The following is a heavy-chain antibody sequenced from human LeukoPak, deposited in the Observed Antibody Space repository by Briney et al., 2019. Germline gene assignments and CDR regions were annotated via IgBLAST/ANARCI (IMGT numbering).Heavy chain of an antibody. CDR2: IIPMFGTA. J-gene: IGHJ5*02. V-gene: IGHV1-69*05. CDR1: GGTFSDYA. CDR3: LRRQALRGRHRAFDP. Sequence: SVKVSCKASGGTFSDYAISWVRQAPGQGLEWLGGIIPMFGTAKYAQKFQGRVTITTDESTTTAYMELISLRFEDTAVYYCLRRQALRGRHRAFDPWGQGTLVTVTS. D-gene: IGHD6-25*01.